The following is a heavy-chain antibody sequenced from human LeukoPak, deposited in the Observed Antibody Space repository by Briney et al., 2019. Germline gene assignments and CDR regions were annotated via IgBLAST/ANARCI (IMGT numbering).Heavy chain of an antibody. CDR1: GGSISSGSYY. D-gene: IGHD6-13*01. Sequence: SETLYLTCTVSGGSISSGSYYWSWIRQPAGKGLEWIGRIYTSGSTNYNPSLKSRVTISVDTSKNQFSLKLSSVTAADTAVYYCASSTSSSSWWGDNWFDPWGQGTLVTVSS. V-gene: IGHV4-61*02. CDR3: ASSTSSSSWWGDNWFDP. CDR2: IYTSGST. J-gene: IGHJ5*02.